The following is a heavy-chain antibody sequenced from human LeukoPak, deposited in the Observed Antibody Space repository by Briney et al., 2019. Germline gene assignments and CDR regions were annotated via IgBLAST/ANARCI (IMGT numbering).Heavy chain of an antibody. CDR1: GFTVISNY. CDR2: IYSDGST. CDR3: AKVIREVDMSYDY. D-gene: IGHD5-24*01. Sequence: GGSLRLSCAASGFTVISNYMSWVRQAPGKGLEWVSLIYSDGSTYYADSVKGRFTISRDNSKNTLYLQMNSLRAEDTAVYYCAKVIREVDMSYDYWGQGALVTVSS. J-gene: IGHJ4*02. V-gene: IGHV3-66*01.